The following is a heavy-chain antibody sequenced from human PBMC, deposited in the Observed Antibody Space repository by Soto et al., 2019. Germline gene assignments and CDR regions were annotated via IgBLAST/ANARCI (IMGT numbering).Heavy chain of an antibody. D-gene: IGHD3-16*01. CDR1: GFTFSSYG. V-gene: IGHV3-30*18. Sequence: QVQLVESGGGVVQPGRSLRLSCAASGFTFSSYGMHWVRQAPGTGLEWVAVISYDGSNKYYADSVKGRFTISRDNSKNTLYLQMNSLRAEDTAVYYCAKVGRSSAIWGTGFDPWGQGTLVTVSS. CDR3: AKVGRSSAIWGTGFDP. CDR2: ISYDGSNK. J-gene: IGHJ5*02.